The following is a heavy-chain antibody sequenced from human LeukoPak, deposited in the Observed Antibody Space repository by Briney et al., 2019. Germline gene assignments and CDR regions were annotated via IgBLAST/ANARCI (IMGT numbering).Heavy chain of an antibody. CDR2: IYYSGST. J-gene: IGHJ6*03. D-gene: IGHD3-3*01. V-gene: IGHV4-39*07. Sequence: PSETLSLTCTVSGGSISSNTYYWGWIRQPPGKGLEWIGSIYYSGSTYYNPSLKSRVTISVDTSKNQFSLKLSSVTAADTAVYYCARVGIGYDYWSYYYYHMDVWGKGTTVTISS. CDR3: ARVGIGYDYWSYYYYHMDV. CDR1: GGSISSNTYY.